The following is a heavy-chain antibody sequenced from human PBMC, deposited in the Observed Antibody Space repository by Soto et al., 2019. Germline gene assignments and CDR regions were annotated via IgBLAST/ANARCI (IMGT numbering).Heavy chain of an antibody. D-gene: IGHD1-26*01. V-gene: IGHV3-21*01. J-gene: IGHJ6*02. CDR2: ISSSSSYI. CDR3: ARDLIVGATTMVYYYYYGMDV. CDR1: GFTFSSYS. Sequence: EVQLVESGGGLVKPGGSLRLSCAASGFTFSSYSMNWVRQAPGKGLAWVSSISSSSSYIYYADSVKGRFTISRDNAKNSLYLQMNSLRAEDTAVYYCARDLIVGATTMVYYYYYGMDVWGQGTTVTVSS.